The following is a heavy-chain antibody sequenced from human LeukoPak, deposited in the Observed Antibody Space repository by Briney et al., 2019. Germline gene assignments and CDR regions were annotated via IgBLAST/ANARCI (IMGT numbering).Heavy chain of an antibody. Sequence: KGSFKGSGYTFTTYYIHWGRQAPWQGVGWMGIINPSGGSTSYAQKFQGRVTMTRDTSTSTVYMELSSLRSEDTAVYYCARELSGAPDIWGQGTMVTVSS. D-gene: IGHD1-26*01. CDR1: GYTFTTYY. J-gene: IGHJ3*02. V-gene: IGHV1-46*01. CDR3: ARELSGAPDI. CDR2: INPSGGST.